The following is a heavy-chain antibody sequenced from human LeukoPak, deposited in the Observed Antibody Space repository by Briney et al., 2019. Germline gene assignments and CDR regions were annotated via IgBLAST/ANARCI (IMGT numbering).Heavy chain of an antibody. V-gene: IGHV1-69*13. J-gene: IGHJ4*02. D-gene: IGHD3-3*01. Sequence: GASVKVSCKASGGTFSSYAISWVRQAPGQGLEWMGGIIPIFGTANYAQKFQGRVTITADESTSTAYMELSSLRSEDTAVYYCASAPSGYDFWSGTYFDYWGQGTLVTVSS. CDR1: GGTFSSYA. CDR2: IIPIFGTA. CDR3: ASAPSGYDFWSGTYFDY.